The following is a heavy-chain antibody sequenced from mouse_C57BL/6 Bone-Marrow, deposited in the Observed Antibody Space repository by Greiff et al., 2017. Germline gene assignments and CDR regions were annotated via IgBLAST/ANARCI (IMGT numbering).Heavy chain of an antibody. CDR1: GFTFSDYG. CDR3: ARHGTGTGY. D-gene: IGHD4-1*01. V-gene: IGHV5-15*01. Sequence: EVMLVESGGGLVQPGGSLKLSCAASGFTFSDYGMAWVRQAPRKGPEWVAFISNLAYSIYYADTVTGRFTISRENAKNTLYLEMSSLRSEDTAMYYCARHGTGTGYWGQGTSVTVSS. J-gene: IGHJ4*01. CDR2: ISNLAYSI.